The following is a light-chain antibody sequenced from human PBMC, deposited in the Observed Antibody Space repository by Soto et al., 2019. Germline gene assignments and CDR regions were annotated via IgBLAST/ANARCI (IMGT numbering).Light chain of an antibody. Sequence: QSALTQPASVSGSPGQSITISCTGTSSDVGAYNYVSWYQQHPGKAPKLMIYDVSNRPSGVSNRFSGSKSGNTASLTISGLQADDEADYYCSSYASSNTSMVFGGGTKLTVL. J-gene: IGLJ2*01. V-gene: IGLV2-14*01. CDR1: SSDVGAYNY. CDR2: DVS. CDR3: SSYASSNTSMV.